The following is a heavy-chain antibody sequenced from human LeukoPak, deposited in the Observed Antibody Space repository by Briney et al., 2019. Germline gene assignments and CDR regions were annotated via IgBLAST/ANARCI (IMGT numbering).Heavy chain of an antibody. CDR3: ARYPGSPNKSRYTPIDY. J-gene: IGHJ4*02. Sequence: SETLSLTCTVSGGSVKSSSYYWAWIRQPPGKGLEWIGSIYYSGSTYYNPSLKSRVTISVDTSKNQFSLKLSSVTAADTAVYYCARYPGSPNKSRYTPIDYWGQGTLVTVSS. V-gene: IGHV4-39*01. D-gene: IGHD5-18*01. CDR2: IYYSGST. CDR1: GGSVKSSSYY.